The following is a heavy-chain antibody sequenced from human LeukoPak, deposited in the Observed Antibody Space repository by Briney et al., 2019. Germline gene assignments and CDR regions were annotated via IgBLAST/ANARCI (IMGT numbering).Heavy chain of an antibody. CDR3: ARHLRYCSSTTCSGAREFDY. V-gene: IGHV4-59*08. CDR1: GGSISSYY. D-gene: IGHD2-2*01. J-gene: IGHJ4*02. Sequence: PSETLSLTCTVSGGSISSYYWSWIRQPPGKGLEWIGYIYYSGSTNYNPSLKSRVTISVDTSKNQFSLKLSSVTAADTAVYYCARHLRYCSSTTCSGAREFDYWGQGTLITVSS. CDR2: IYYSGST.